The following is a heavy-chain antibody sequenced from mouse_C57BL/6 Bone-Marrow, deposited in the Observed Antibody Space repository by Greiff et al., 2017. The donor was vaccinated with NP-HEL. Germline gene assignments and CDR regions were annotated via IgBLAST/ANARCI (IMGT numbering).Heavy chain of an antibody. CDR3: AREGITTVVYWYFDV. V-gene: IGHV5-4*01. CDR2: ISDGGSYT. D-gene: IGHD1-1*01. CDR1: GFTFSSYA. J-gene: IGHJ1*03. Sequence: EVQVVESGGGLVKPGGSLKLSCAASGFTFSSYAMSWVRQTPEKRLEWVATISDGGSYTYYPDNVKGRFTISRDNAKNNLYLQMSHLKSEDTAMYYCAREGITTVVYWYFDVWGTGTTVTVSS.